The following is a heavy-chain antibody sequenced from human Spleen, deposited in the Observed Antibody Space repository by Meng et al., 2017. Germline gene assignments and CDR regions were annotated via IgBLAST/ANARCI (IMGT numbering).Heavy chain of an antibody. D-gene: IGHD6-19*01. J-gene: IGHJ4*02. CDR2: ISWNSGSI. Sequence: SLKISCAASGFTFSSYEMNWVRQAPGKGLEWVSGISWNSGSIGYADSVKGRFTISRDNAKNSLYLQMNSLRAEDMAFYYCAKGTIAVAGFSYFDSWGQGTLVTVSS. CDR3: AKGTIAVAGFSYFDS. V-gene: IGHV3-9*03. CDR1: GFTFSSYE.